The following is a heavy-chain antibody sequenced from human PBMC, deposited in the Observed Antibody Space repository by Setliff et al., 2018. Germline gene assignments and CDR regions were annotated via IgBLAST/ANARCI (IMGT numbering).Heavy chain of an antibody. J-gene: IGHJ4*02. V-gene: IGHV3-23*01. CDR2: ISDSGGST. CDR3: AKGGSTSCYTEADY. D-gene: IGHD2-2*02. Sequence: GGSLRLSCVASGFTLSTYAMSWVRQAPGKRLEWVSVISDSGGSTYYADSVKGRFTISRDNSKNTLYLQMLSLRAEDTAVYYCAKGGSTSCYTEADYWGQGTLVTVSS. CDR1: GFTLSTYA.